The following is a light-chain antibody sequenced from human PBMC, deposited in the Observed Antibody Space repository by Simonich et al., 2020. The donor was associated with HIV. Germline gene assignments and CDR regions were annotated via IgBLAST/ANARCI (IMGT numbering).Light chain of an antibody. CDR2: DVS. CDR1: SSDVGGYNY. J-gene: IGLJ2*01. CDR3: SSYTSSSTLL. V-gene: IGLV2-14*03. Sequence: QSALTQPASVSGSPGQSITISCTGTSSDVGGYNYVSWYQHHPGKAPKIMIKDVSNRPSGVSNRFSGSKSGNTASLTISGLQAEDEADYYCSSYTSSSTLLFGGGTKVTVL.